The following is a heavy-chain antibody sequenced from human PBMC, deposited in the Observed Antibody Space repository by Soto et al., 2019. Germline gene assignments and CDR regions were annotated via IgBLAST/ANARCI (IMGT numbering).Heavy chain of an antibody. Sequence: SGGSLRLSCAASGFTFSSYAMHWVRQAPGKGLEWVAVISYDGSNKYYADSVKGRFTISRDNSKNTLYLQMNSLRAEDTAVYYCARDRMGIAAAGWYFDLWGRGTLVTVSS. V-gene: IGHV3-30-3*01. CDR3: ARDRMGIAAAGWYFDL. J-gene: IGHJ2*01. CDR1: GFTFSSYA. CDR2: ISYDGSNK. D-gene: IGHD6-13*01.